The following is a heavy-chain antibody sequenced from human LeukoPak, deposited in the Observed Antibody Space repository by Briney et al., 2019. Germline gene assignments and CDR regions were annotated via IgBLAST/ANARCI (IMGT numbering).Heavy chain of an antibody. J-gene: IGHJ4*02. Sequence: SETLSLTCAVYGGSFSGYYWSWIRQPPGKGLEWIGEINHSGSTNYNPSLKSRVTISVDTSKNQFSLKLSSVTAADTAVYYCASMLRSLEWLLSALLLWGQGTLVTVSS. CDR1: GGSFSGYY. CDR2: INHSGST. V-gene: IGHV4-34*01. CDR3: ASMLRSLEWLLSALLL. D-gene: IGHD3-3*01.